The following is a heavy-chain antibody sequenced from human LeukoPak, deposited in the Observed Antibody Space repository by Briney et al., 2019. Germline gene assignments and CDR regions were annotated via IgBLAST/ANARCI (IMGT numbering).Heavy chain of an antibody. D-gene: IGHD3-10*01. Sequence: GGSLRLSCAASGFTLSSYNMNWVRQAPGKGLEWVSHISGSSNTIYHADSVKGRFTISRDNAKNSLYLHMNGLRAEDTALYFCARDGRGEFDYWGQETLVTVS. CDR1: GFTLSSYN. CDR3: ARDGRGEFDY. CDR2: ISGSSNTI. V-gene: IGHV3-48*01. J-gene: IGHJ4*02.